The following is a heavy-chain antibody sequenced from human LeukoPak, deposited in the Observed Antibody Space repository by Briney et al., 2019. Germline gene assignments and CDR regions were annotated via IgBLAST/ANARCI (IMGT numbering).Heavy chain of an antibody. CDR1: GGTFSSYA. Sequence: SVKVSCKASGGTFSSYAFSWGGQAPGQGLEWMGGIIPIFGTADYAQKFQGRVTITADESTSTAYMELSSLRSEDTAVYYCARIHNDYDDYWGQGTLVTVSS. CDR3: ARIHNDYDDY. CDR2: IIPIFGTA. V-gene: IGHV1-69*13. J-gene: IGHJ4*02. D-gene: IGHD5-24*01.